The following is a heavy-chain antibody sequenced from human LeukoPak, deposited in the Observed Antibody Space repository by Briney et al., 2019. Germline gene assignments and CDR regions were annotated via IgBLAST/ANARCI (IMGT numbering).Heavy chain of an antibody. Sequence: GGSLRLSCAASGFTFSNYAMHWVRQPPGKGLEWVAVISYDGTDKYYADSVKGRFTISRDNSKNTLFLQMNSLRAEDTAMYYCAKGEGGDSGWYGDYWGQGTLVTVSS. CDR2: ISYDGTDK. CDR1: GFTFSNYA. D-gene: IGHD6-19*01. CDR3: AKGEGGDSGWYGDY. V-gene: IGHV3-30*18. J-gene: IGHJ4*02.